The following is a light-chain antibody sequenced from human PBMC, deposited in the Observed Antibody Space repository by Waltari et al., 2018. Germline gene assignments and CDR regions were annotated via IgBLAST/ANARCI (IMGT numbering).Light chain of an antibody. J-gene: IGKJ1*01. CDR2: GAS. CDR3: QQYSSSPWT. Sequence: EIVLTQSPGTLSLSPGERATLSCRASQSVSSSYLAWYQQKPGQAPRLLISGASSTATGIPDRFSGSGSGTDFTLTIRRLEPEDFAVYYCQQYSSSPWTFGQGTKVEIK. V-gene: IGKV3-20*01. CDR1: QSVSSSY.